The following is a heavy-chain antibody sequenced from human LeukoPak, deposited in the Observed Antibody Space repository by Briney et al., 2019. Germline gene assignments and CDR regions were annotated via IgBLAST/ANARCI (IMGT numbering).Heavy chain of an antibody. CDR3: ARADRLHGGPYLIGP. J-gene: IGHJ5*02. CDR1: GYSFTDYY. Sequence: AAVTVSCKTSGYSFTDYYMHWVRQPPAQGLEGVGLINPNSGGTSSAQKFQGRVSMTRYTAITTVYMEVSWLTSDDTAIYYCARADRLHGGPYLIGPWGQGTLVTVSS. D-gene: IGHD2-21*01. CDR2: INPNSGGT. V-gene: IGHV1-2*02.